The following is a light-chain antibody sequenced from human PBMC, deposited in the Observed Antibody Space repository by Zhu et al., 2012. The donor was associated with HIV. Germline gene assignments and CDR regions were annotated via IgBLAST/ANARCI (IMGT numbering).Light chain of an antibody. CDR1: QPINSR. CDR2: GAS. Sequence: IVLTQSPGPLSFSPGQSATLSCRASQPINSRLAWYQQRPGHAPRLLIYGASSRAAGVPDRFSGSGSGTDFTLTITTLEPEDFAIYYCQQYSTLYSFGQGTKLEIK. V-gene: IGKV3-20*01. CDR3: QQYSTLYS. J-gene: IGKJ2*01.